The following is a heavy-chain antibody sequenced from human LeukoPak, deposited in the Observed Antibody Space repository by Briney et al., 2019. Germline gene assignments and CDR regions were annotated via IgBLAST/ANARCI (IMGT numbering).Heavy chain of an antibody. Sequence: GGSLRLSCVASGFTFSSYSMNWVRQAPGEGLEWVSYISSLSGTIYYADSVKGRFTISRDNAKNSLYLQMNSLRAEDTAVYYCARARYSGSYYVPLLYYYYYMDVWGKGTTVTVSS. CDR2: ISSLSGTI. J-gene: IGHJ6*03. CDR1: GFTFSSYS. CDR3: ARARYSGSYYVPLLYYYYYMDV. D-gene: IGHD1-26*01. V-gene: IGHV3-48*04.